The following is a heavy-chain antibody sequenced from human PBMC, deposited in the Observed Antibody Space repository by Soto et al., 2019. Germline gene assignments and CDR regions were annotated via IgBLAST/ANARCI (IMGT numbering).Heavy chain of an antibody. CDR2: INAGNGNT. CDR1: GYTFTSYA. J-gene: IGHJ4*02. V-gene: IGHV1-3*01. D-gene: IGHD6-19*01. Sequence: ASVKVSCKASGYTFTSYAMHWVRQAPGQRLEWMGWINAGNGNTKYSQKFQGRVTITRDTSAGTAYMELSSLRSEDTALYYCARAGHSSGWYRKYYFDYWGQGTLVTVSS. CDR3: ARAGHSSGWYRKYYFDY.